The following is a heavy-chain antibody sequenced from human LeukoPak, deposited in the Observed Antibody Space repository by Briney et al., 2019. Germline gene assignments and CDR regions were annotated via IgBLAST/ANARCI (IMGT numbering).Heavy chain of an antibody. V-gene: IGHV3-48*02. Sequence: GGSLRLSCAVSGITFSSYSMNLVRQAPGKGLEWVSYSSSSSSTIYYADSVRGRFTISRDNAKNSLYLQMNSLRDEDTAVYYCAVITLIVVDPYYFDYWGQGTLVTVSS. D-gene: IGHD3-22*01. CDR1: GITFSSYS. CDR3: AVITLIVVDPYYFDY. CDR2: SSSSSSTI. J-gene: IGHJ4*02.